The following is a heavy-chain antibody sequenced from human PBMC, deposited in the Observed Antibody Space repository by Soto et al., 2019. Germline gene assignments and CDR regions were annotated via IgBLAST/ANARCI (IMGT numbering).Heavy chain of an antibody. J-gene: IGHJ4*02. Sequence: EVQLLESGGGLVQPGGSLRLSCEASGFTFSTYWMHWVRQAPGKGLVWVSRINSDGSSTNYADSVKGRVTISRDNAKNTLYLQMNSLSAEDTAVYYCVSDFEYWGQGTLVTVSS. CDR3: VSDFEY. CDR2: INSDGSST. V-gene: IGHV3-74*01. CDR1: GFTFSTYW.